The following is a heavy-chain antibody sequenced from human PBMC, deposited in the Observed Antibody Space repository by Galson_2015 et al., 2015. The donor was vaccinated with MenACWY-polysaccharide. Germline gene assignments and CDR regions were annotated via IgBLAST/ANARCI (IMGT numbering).Heavy chain of an antibody. V-gene: IGHV4-59*01. J-gene: IGHJ2*01. CDR1: GGSISSYY. CDR2: IYYSGST. CDR3: AREFRWSGGNYWYFDL. D-gene: IGHD3-10*01. Sequence: SETLSLTCTVSGGSISSYYWSWIRQPPGKGLEWIGYIYYSGSTNYNPSLKSRVTISVDTSKNQFSLKLSSVTAADTAVYYCAREFRWSGGNYWYFDLWGRGTLVTVSS.